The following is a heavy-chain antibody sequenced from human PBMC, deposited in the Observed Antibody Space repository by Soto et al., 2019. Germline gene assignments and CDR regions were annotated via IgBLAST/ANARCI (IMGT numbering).Heavy chain of an antibody. CDR3: AGYGSGSFSDY. Sequence: PSETLSLTCAFYGGSFSGYYWSLIRQPPGKGLEWIGEINHSGSTNYNPSLKSRVTISVDTSKNQFSLKLSSVTAADTAVYYCAGYGSGSFSDYWGQGTLVTVSS. V-gene: IGHV4-34*01. CDR1: GGSFSGYY. CDR2: INHSGST. J-gene: IGHJ4*02. D-gene: IGHD3-10*01.